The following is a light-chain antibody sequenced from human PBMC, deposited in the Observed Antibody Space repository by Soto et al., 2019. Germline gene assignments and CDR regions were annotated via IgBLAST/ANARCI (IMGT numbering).Light chain of an antibody. V-gene: IGLV3-21*04. CDR2: YES. CDR3: QVWDSSSDHVV. Sequence: SYELTQPPSVSVAPGKTARITCGGNNIGSKSVHWYQQKPGQAPVMVIYYESDRPSGIPERFSGSNSGNTATLTISRVEAGDEADYYCQVWDSSSDHVVFGGGTKVNVL. J-gene: IGLJ2*01. CDR1: NIGSKS.